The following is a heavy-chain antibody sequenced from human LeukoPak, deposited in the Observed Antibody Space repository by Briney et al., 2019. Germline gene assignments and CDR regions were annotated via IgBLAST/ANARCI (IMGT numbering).Heavy chain of an antibody. D-gene: IGHD3-3*01. J-gene: IGHJ4*02. CDR3: TTEVTYYDFWSGYYTDY. CDR2: IKSKTDGGTT. CDR1: GGSISSYY. Sequence: ETLSLTCTVSGGSISSYYWSWIRQPPGKGLEWVGRIKSKTDGGTTDYAAPVKGRFTISRDDSKNTLYLQMNSLKTEDTAVYYCTTEVTYYDFWSGYYTDYWGQGTLVTVSS. V-gene: IGHV3-15*07.